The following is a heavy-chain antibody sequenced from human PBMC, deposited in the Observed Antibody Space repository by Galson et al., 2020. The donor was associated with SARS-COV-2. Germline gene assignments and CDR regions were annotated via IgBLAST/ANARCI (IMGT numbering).Heavy chain of an antibody. V-gene: IGHV3-30*04. CDR2: ISYDGSNK. D-gene: IGHD3-9*01. Sequence: GGSLRLSCAASGFTFSSYAMHWVRQAPGKGLEWVAVISYDGSNKYYADSVKGRFTISRDNSKNTLYLQMNSLRAEDTAVYYCAREGYDILTGYKQSANKRYYYYYGMDVWGQGTTVTVSS. CDR1: GFTFSSYA. J-gene: IGHJ6*02. CDR3: AREGYDILTGYKQSANKRYYYYYGMDV.